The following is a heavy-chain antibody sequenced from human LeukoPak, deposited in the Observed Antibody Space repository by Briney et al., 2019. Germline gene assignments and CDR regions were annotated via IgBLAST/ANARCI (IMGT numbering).Heavy chain of an antibody. CDR1: GGSISSDY. Sequence: SETLSLTCTVSGGSISSDYWSWIRQPPGKGLEWIGYIYYSGSTNYNPSLKSRVTMSVDTSKNQFSLRLSSVTAADTAVYYCARRDTAIPRYWGQGTLVTVSS. V-gene: IGHV4-59*01. D-gene: IGHD5-18*01. J-gene: IGHJ4*02. CDR2: IYYSGST. CDR3: ARRDTAIPRY.